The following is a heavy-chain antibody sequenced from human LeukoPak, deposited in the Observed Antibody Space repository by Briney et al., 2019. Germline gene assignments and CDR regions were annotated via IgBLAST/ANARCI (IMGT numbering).Heavy chain of an antibody. J-gene: IGHJ3*02. Sequence: SSETLSLTCTVSGGSVSSYHWSWVRQPAGKGLEWIGRIYTNGNTNSNPSLKSRVTMSLDPSKNQFSKKLSSVTAADTAVYFCARAFALYSAASGATFDIWGHGTVVTVSS. V-gene: IGHV4-4*07. CDR2: IYTNGNT. CDR3: ARAFALYSAASGATFDI. D-gene: IGHD1-26*01. CDR1: GGSVSSYH.